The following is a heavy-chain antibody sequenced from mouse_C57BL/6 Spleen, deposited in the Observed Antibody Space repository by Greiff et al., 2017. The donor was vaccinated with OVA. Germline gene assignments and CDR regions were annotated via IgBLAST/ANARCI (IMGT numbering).Heavy chain of an antibody. D-gene: IGHD1-1*01. CDR3: ARGDGSSSWFAY. V-gene: IGHV3-6*01. CDR2: ISYDGSN. Sequence: EVKLQESGPGLVKPSQSLSLTCSVTGYSITSGYYWNWIRQFPGNKLEWMGYISYDGSNNYNPSLKNRISITRDTSKNQFFLKLNSVTTEDTATYYCARGDGSSSWFAYWGQGTLVTVSA. J-gene: IGHJ3*01. CDR1: GYSITSGYY.